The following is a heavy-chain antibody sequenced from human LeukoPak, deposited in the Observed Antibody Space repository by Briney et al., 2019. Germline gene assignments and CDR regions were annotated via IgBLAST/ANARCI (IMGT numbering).Heavy chain of an antibody. CDR1: GGSMSSYY. CDR2: IYDSGST. Sequence: SETLSLTCTVSGGSMSSYYWSWIRQPPGKGLEWIGYIYDSGSTNHNPSLKSRATISVDTSKNQFSLKLRSVTAADTAVYYCARTTVTVSHFDYWGQGTLVTVSS. CDR3: ARTTVTVSHFDY. V-gene: IGHV4-59*08. J-gene: IGHJ4*02. D-gene: IGHD4-17*01.